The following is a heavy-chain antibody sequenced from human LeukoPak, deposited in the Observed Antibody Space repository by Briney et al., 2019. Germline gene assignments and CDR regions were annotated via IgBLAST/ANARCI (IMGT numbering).Heavy chain of an antibody. CDR2: IYGTGST. V-gene: IGHV4-59*01. J-gene: IGHJ3*02. CDR3: ARDDGSGSPYDAFDI. Sequence: SETLSLTCTASGGSISFYYWSWIRQPPGKGLEWIGYIYGTGSTNYNPSLKSRAIISVDTSKNQFSLNLTSVTAADTAVYYCARDDGSGSPYDAFDIWGQGTMVTVSS. D-gene: IGHD3-10*01. CDR1: GGSISFYY.